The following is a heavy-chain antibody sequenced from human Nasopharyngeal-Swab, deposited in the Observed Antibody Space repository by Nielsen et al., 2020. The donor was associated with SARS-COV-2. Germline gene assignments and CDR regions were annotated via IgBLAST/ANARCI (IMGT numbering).Heavy chain of an antibody. CDR3: ARARKAIYYYGSGSYYKGGVNWFDP. CDR2: INTSGGST. D-gene: IGHD3-10*01. Sequence: WVRQAPGQGLEWMGIINTSGGSTSYAQKFQGRVTMTRDTSTSTVYMELSSLRSEDTAVYYCARARKAIYYYGSGSYYKGGVNWFDPWGQGTLVTVSS. J-gene: IGHJ5*02. V-gene: IGHV1-46*01.